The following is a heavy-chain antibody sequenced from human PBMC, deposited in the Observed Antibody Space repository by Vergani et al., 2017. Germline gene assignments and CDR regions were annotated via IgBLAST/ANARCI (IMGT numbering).Heavy chain of an antibody. Sequence: QVQLVESGGGVVQPGRSLRLSCAASGFTFSSYGMHWVRQAPGKALEWVAVISYDGSNKYYAASVKGRFTISRDNSKNTLYLQMNSLRAADTAVYYCAKDLVAGFDYWGQGTLVTVSS. CDR2: ISYDGSNK. CDR1: GFTFSSYG. CDR3: AKDLVAGFDY. D-gene: IGHD6-19*01. J-gene: IGHJ4*02. V-gene: IGHV3-30*18.